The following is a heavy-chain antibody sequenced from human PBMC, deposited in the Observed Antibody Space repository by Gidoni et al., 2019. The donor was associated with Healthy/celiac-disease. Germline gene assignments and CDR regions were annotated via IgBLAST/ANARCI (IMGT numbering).Heavy chain of an antibody. V-gene: IGHV3-23*01. Sequence: EVQLLESGGVLVLPGGSLRLSCAASGFTFCSYAMSWVCQAPGKGLEWVSAISGSGGSTYYADSVKGRFTISRDNSKNTLYLQMNSLRAEDTAVYYCAKARIGGYSGLFDYWGQGTLVTVSS. CDR1: GFTFCSYA. J-gene: IGHJ4*02. CDR3: AKARIGGYSGLFDY. D-gene: IGHD5-12*01. CDR2: ISGSGGST.